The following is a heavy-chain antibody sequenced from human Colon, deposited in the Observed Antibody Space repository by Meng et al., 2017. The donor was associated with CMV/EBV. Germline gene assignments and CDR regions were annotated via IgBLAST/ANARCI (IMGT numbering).Heavy chain of an antibody. CDR2: ISHSGST. D-gene: IGHD6-19*01. CDR1: GGSISSYY. V-gene: IGHV4-59*01. J-gene: IGHJ5*02. CDR3: ARVRLVSGSGWYWFDP. Sequence: SETLSLTCTASGGSISSYYWSWIRQPPGKGLEWIGYISHSGSTNYDLSLESRVTISVDTSKNQFSLELTSVTAANTAVYYCARVRLVSGSGWYWFDPWGQGTLVTVSS.